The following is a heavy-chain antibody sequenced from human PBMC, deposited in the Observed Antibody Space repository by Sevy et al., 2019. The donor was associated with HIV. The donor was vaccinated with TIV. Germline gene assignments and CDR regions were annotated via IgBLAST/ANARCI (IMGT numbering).Heavy chain of an antibody. D-gene: IGHD3-10*01. V-gene: IGHV4-38-2*01. CDR2: IYHSGST. Sequence: SETLSLTCAVSGYSISSGYYWGWIRQPPGKGLEWIGSIYHSGSTYYNPSLKSRVTISVDTSKNQFSLKLSSVTAADTAVYCCARGGMGVRGVIPFWGQGTLVTVSS. CDR3: ARGGMGVRGVIPF. CDR1: GYSISSGYY. J-gene: IGHJ4*02.